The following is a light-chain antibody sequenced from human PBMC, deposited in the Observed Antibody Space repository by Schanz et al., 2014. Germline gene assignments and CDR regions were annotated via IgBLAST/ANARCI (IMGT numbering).Light chain of an antibody. CDR2: WAS. J-gene: IGKJ1*01. CDR1: QSVLYSSNNRNY. CDR3: QQYYTTPPT. V-gene: IGKV4-1*01. Sequence: DIVMTQSPDSLAVSLGERATINCKSSQSVLYSSNNRNYLAWYQQKPGQPPSLLIYWASARESGVPDRFSGSGSGADFTLTISSLQAEDVALYYCQQYYTTPPTFGQGTKVEVK.